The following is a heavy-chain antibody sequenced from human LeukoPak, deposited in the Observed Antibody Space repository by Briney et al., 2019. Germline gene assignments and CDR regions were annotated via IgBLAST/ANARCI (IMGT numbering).Heavy chain of an antibody. J-gene: IGHJ4*02. Sequence: ASVKGSCKASGYTFTGYYMHWVRQAPGQGLEWMGWINPNSGGTNYAQNFQGRVTMTRDTSTSTAYLELSRLTSDDTAVYYCAYSPIGSYYFNYWGQGTLVIVSS. CDR1: GYTFTGYY. CDR2: INPNSGGT. D-gene: IGHD2-21*01. CDR3: AYSPIGSYYFNY. V-gene: IGHV1-2*02.